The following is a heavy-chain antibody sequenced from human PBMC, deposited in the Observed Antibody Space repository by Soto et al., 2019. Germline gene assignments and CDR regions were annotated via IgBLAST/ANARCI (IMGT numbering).Heavy chain of an antibody. CDR3: ARDSPLYYDSSGSQLEY. CDR1: GGSFSSYA. D-gene: IGHD3-22*01. Sequence: QVQLVQSGAEVKKPGSSVKVSSKACGGSFSSYAISWMREAPGQGLEWMGRIIPIFGTANYAQKFQGRVTITADESTSTAYMELSSLRSEDTAVYYCARDSPLYYDSSGSQLEYWGQGTLVTVSS. CDR2: IIPIFGTA. J-gene: IGHJ4*02. V-gene: IGHV1-69*18.